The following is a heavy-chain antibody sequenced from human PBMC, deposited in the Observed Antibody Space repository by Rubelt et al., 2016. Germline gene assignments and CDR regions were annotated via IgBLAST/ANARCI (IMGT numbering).Heavy chain of an antibody. V-gene: IGHV3-48*01. CDR1: GFTFSSYC. CDR2: ISSSSSLI. CDR3: ARDLYGDYPFDY. J-gene: IGHJ4*02. D-gene: IGHD4-17*01. Sequence: VQLVESGGGVVQPGRSLRLSCAASGFTFSSYCMHWVRQAPGEGLVWVSHISSSSSLIYYADSVKGRFTVSRDNAKNSLYLQMNSLRADDTAVYYCARDLYGDYPFDYWGQGTLVTVSS.